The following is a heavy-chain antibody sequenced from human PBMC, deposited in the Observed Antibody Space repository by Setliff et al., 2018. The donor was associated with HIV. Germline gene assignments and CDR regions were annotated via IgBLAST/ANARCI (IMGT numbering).Heavy chain of an antibody. J-gene: IGHJ3*01. D-gene: IGHD3-22*01. CDR3: ARLSRHYSDSTAYHDAFDV. CDR2: IYPGDSDT. CDR1: GYSFNIYW. V-gene: IGHV5-51*01. Sequence: GESLKISCKGSGYSFNIYWIGWVRQVPGKGLEWMGIIYPGDSDTIYSPSFQGQVTISVDKSITTAYLQWSSLKASDTAMYYCARLSRHYSDSTAYHDAFDVWGQGTKVTVSS.